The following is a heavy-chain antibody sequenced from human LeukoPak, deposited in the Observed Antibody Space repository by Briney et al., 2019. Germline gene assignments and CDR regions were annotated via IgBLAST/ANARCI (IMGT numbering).Heavy chain of an antibody. CDR2: ISYDGSNK. Sequence: PGRSLRLSCAASGFTVTNYVMHWVRQAPGKGLEWVAVISYDGSNKYYADSVKGRFTISRDNSKNTVYLQMNSLRPEDTAVYYCARELTSTYYFDYWGQGTLVTLS. CDR3: ARELTSTYYFDY. V-gene: IGHV3-30*04. J-gene: IGHJ4*02. CDR1: GFTVTNYV.